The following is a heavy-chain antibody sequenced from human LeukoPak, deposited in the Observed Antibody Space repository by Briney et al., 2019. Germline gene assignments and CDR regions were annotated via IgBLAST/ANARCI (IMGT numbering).Heavy chain of an antibody. CDR2: INHSGST. J-gene: IGHJ1*01. CDR1: GGSFSGYY. Sequence: PSETLSLTCAVYGGSFSGYYWSWIRQPPGKGLEWIGEINHSGSTNYNPSLKSRVTISVDTSKNQFSLKLSSVTAADTAVYYCARGPEMVTTSPAEYFQHWGQGTLVTVSS. V-gene: IGHV4-34*01. CDR3: ARGPEMVTTSPAEYFQH. D-gene: IGHD4-17*01.